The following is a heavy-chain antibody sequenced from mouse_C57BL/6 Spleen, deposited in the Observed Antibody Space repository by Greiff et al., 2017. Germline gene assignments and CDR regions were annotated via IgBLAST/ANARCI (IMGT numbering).Heavy chain of an antibody. V-gene: IGHV5-17*01. CDR3: AREGTCRYFDV. D-gene: IGHD3-3*01. CDR2: ISGGSSTI. Sequence: EVKLVESGGGLVKPGGSLKLSCAASGFTFSDYGMHWVRQAPEKGLEWVAYISGGSSTIYYADTVKGRFTISRDNAKNTLFLQMTSLRSEDSAMYYCAREGTCRYFDVWGTGTTVTVSS. J-gene: IGHJ1*03. CDR1: GFTFSDYG.